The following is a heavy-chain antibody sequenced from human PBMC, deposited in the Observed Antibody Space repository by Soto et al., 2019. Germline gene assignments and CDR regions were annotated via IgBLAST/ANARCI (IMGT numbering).Heavy chain of an antibody. CDR1: GYTFTSYG. D-gene: IGHD6-13*01. J-gene: IGHJ4*02. CDR3: ARDLSPLISSSWYPTPLD. CDR2: INPNSGGT. Sequence: GASVKVSCKASGYTFTSYGISWVRQAPGQGLEWMGWINPNSGGTNYAQKFQGWVTMTRDTSISTAYMELSRLRSDDTAVYYCARDLSPLISSSWYPTPLDWGQGTLVTVSS. V-gene: IGHV1-2*04.